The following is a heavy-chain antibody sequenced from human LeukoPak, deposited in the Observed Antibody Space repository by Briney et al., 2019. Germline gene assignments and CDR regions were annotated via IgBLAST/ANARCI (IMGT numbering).Heavy chain of an antibody. V-gene: IGHV5-51*01. Sequence: GESLKISFKGSGYRFTSYWIGWGRQMPGKGLEWMGIIYPGDSDTRYSLSFQGQVTISADKSINTAYLQWSSLKASDTAMYYCARRYCGGGSCYDYWGQGTLVTVSS. J-gene: IGHJ4*02. CDR1: GYRFTSYW. CDR2: IYPGDSDT. CDR3: ARRYCGGGSCYDY. D-gene: IGHD2-15*01.